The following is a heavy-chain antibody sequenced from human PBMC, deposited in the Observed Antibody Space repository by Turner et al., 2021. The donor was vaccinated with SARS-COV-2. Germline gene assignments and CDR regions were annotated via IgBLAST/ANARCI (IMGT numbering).Heavy chain of an antibody. Sequence: QVQLLQSGAEVQKPGASVQVSCKVAGYTLIELSMHWVRQAPGKGLEWMGGFDPEEVETIYAQKFQGRVTMTEDTSTDTAYMGLSSLRSEDTAVYYCATVFAVAGLSYGMDVWGQGTTVTVSS. V-gene: IGHV1-24*01. CDR3: ATVFAVAGLSYGMDV. D-gene: IGHD6-19*01. J-gene: IGHJ6*02. CDR2: FDPEEVET. CDR1: GYTLIELS.